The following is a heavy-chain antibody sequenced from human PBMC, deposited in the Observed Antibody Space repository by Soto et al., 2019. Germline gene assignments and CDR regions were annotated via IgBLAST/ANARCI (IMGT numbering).Heavy chain of an antibody. Sequence: PSQTLSLPCAISGDSVSSNSAAWNWIRQSPSRGLEWLGRTYYRSKWYNDYAVSVKSRITINPDTSKNQFSLQPNSVTPEDTAVYYCARDDYGGNFHYYYYGMDVWGQGTTVTVSS. D-gene: IGHD4-17*01. J-gene: IGHJ6*02. V-gene: IGHV6-1*01. CDR2: TYYRSKWYN. CDR3: ARDDYGGNFHYYYYGMDV. CDR1: GDSVSSNSAA.